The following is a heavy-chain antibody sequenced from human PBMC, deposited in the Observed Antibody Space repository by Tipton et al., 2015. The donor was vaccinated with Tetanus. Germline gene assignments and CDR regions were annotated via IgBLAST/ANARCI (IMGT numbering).Heavy chain of an antibody. J-gene: IGHJ6*02. Sequence: LVQSSETLSLTCTVSGGSISSYYWSWIRQPPGKGLEWIGYIYYSGSTNYNPSLKSRVTISVDTSKNQFSLKLSSVTAADTAVYYCARDSGSVLGYGMDVWGQGTTVTVSS. V-gene: IGHV4-59*01. CDR2: IYYSGST. CDR3: ARDSGSVLGYGMDV. D-gene: IGHD5/OR15-5a*01. CDR1: GGSISSYY.